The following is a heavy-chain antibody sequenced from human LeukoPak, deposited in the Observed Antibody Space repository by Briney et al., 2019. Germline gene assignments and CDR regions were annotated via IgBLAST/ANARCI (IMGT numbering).Heavy chain of an antibody. J-gene: IGHJ5*02. CDR3: ARRYCSSTSCYFALSDWFDP. D-gene: IGHD2-2*01. V-gene: IGHV5-51*01. CDR1: GYSFTNYW. CDR2: IYPGDSDT. Sequence: GESLKISCKGSGYSFTNYWIGWVRQMPGKGLEWMGIIYPGDSDTRYSPSFQGQVTISADKSISTAYLQWSSLKASDTAMYYCARRYCSSTSCYFALSDWFDPWGQGTLVTVSS.